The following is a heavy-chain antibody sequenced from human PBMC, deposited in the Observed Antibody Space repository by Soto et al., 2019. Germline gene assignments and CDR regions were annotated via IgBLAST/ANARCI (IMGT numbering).Heavy chain of an antibody. V-gene: IGHV4-39*01. Sequence: SETLSLTCTVSGGSISSSSYYWGWIRQPPGKGLEWIGSIYYSGSTYYNPSLKSRVTISVDTSKNQFSLKLSSVTAADTAVYYCARHPAELWFGELLTYYFDYWGQGTLVTVSS. J-gene: IGHJ4*02. D-gene: IGHD3-10*01. CDR2: IYYSGST. CDR3: ARHPAELWFGELLTYYFDY. CDR1: GGSISSSSYY.